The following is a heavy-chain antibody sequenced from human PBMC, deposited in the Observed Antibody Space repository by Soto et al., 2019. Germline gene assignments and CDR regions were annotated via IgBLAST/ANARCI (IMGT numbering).Heavy chain of an antibody. J-gene: IGHJ3*02. CDR1: GFTFSSSG. Sequence: GGSLRPSXAAPGFTFSSSGMHWVRQAPGKGLEWVAVISYDGSNKYYADSVKGRFTISRDNSKNTLYLQMNSLRAEDTAVYYCAKAQIWGQGTMVTVSS. V-gene: IGHV3-30*18. CDR2: ISYDGSNK. CDR3: AKAQI.